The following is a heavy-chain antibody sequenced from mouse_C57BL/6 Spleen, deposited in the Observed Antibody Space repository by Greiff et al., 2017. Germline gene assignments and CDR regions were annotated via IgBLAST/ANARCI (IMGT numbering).Heavy chain of an antibody. CDR1: GYTFTSYW. CDR3: ARVGDYYGSPWYFDV. D-gene: IGHD1-1*01. J-gene: IGHJ1*03. Sequence: QVQLQQPGAELVKPGASVKLSCKASGYTFTSYWMHWVKQRPGQGLEWIGMIHPNSGSTNYNEKFKSKATLTVDKSSSTAYMQLSSLTSEDSAVYYCARVGDYYGSPWYFDVWGTGTTVTVAS. CDR2: IHPNSGST. V-gene: IGHV1-64*01.